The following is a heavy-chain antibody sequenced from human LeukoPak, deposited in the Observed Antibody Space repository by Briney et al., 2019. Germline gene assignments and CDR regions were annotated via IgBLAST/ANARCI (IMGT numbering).Heavy chain of an antibody. Sequence: ASVKVSCKASGYTFTSYGISWVRQAPGQGLEWMGWISAYNGNTNYAQKLQGRVTMTTDTSTSTAYMELRSLRSDDTAVNYCARGLLVKNYYYYYMDVWGKGTTVTVSS. V-gene: IGHV1-18*01. D-gene: IGHD1-26*01. J-gene: IGHJ6*03. CDR1: GYTFTSYG. CDR3: ARGLLVKNYYYYYMDV. CDR2: ISAYNGNT.